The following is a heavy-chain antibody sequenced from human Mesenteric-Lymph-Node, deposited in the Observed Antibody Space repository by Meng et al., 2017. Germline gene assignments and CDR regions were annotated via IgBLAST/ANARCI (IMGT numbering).Heavy chain of an antibody. V-gene: IGHV4-39*01. Sequence: QGQAQGSGPGLVKPSETLSLTCTVSGGSISSSSYYWAWIRQPPGEGLEWIGSVVYSGTTYYTSSLKSRVSISVDTSKNQFSLKLSSVTAADTAVYYCARHHHSPTFDYWGQGTLVTVSS. J-gene: IGHJ4*02. CDR2: VVYSGTT. CDR3: ARHHHSPTFDY. CDR1: GGSISSSSYY. D-gene: IGHD1-14*01.